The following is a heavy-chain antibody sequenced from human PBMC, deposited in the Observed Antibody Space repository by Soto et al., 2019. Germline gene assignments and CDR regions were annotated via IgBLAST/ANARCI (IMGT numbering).Heavy chain of an antibody. V-gene: IGHV4-30-4*01. CDR3: ATYRRGFSLKFDP. CDR2: IYYSGTS. D-gene: IGHD5-18*01. CDR1: GGSISSGDHY. J-gene: IGHJ5*02. Sequence: QVHLQESGPGLVKPSQTLSLTCTVSGGSISSGDHYWTWMRQPPGKGLEWIGHIYYSGTSYYNPSLKSRVTISVDTSKNQFSLKLSSVTATDTAVYYCATYRRGFSLKFDPWGQGTLVTVSS.